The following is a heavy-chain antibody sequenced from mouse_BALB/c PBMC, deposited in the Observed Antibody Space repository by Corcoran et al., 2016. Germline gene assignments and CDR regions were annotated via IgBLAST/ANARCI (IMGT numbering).Heavy chain of an antibody. V-gene: IGHV1S29*02. Sequence: EVQLQQSGPELVKPGASVKISCKASGYTFTDYNMHWVKQSHGKSLEWIGYIYPYNGGTGYNQKFKSKATLTVDNSSSAAYMELRSLTSEDSAVYYCARDGNYPYAMDYWGQGTSVTVSS. D-gene: IGHD2-1*01. CDR3: ARDGNYPYAMDY. CDR2: IYPYNGGT. CDR1: GYTFTDYN. J-gene: IGHJ4*01.